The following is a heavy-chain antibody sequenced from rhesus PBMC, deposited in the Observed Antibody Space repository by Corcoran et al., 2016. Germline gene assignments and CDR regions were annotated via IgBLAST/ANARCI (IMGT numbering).Heavy chain of an antibody. D-gene: IGHD2-21*01. CDR3: ATSYCTGSGCYDDGGFDY. Sequence: EVQLVQSGAEVKKPGASVKISCKASGYTFTDYYLHWVRQAPGKGSEWMGRVNPEDGEAIHTKIFQDIVTITADTSTDTAYRELSSLRSEDTAVYYCATSYCTGSGCYDDGGFDYWGQGVLVTVSS. CDR2: VNPEDGEA. CDR1: GYTFTDYY. J-gene: IGHJ4*01. V-gene: IGHV1-111*02.